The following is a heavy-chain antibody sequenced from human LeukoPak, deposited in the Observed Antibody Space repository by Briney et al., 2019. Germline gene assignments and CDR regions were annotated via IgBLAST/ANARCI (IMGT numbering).Heavy chain of an antibody. CDR1: GFTFSSYS. J-gene: IGHJ4*02. V-gene: IGHV3-21*01. CDR3: ARVYSSGWYEWWAFDY. D-gene: IGHD6-19*01. CDR2: ISSSSSYI. Sequence: PGGSLRLSCAASGFTFSSYSMNWVRQAPGKGLEWVSSISSSSSYIYYADSVKGRFTISRDNAKNSLYLQMNSLRAEDMAVYYCARVYSSGWYEWWAFDYWGQGTLVTVSS.